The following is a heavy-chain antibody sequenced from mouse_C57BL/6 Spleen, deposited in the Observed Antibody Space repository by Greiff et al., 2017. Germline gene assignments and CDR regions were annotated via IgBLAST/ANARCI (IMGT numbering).Heavy chain of an antibody. D-gene: IGHD1-1*01. CDR1: GFTFSSYA. V-gene: IGHV5-4*01. J-gene: IGHJ2*01. CDR3: AREAYGSKYYFDY. CDR2: ISDGGSYT. Sequence: EVQLVESGGGLVKPGGSLKLSCAASGFTFSSYAMSWVRQTPEKRLEWVATISDGGSYTYYPDNVKGRFTISRDSAKNNLDLHMSHLKSEDTAMYYCAREAYGSKYYFDYWGQGTTLTVSS.